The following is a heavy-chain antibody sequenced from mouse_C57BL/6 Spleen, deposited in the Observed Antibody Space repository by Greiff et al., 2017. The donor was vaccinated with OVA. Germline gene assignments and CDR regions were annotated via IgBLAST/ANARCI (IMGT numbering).Heavy chain of an antibody. CDR2: IDPSDSYT. CDR3: ANYGSSGSWFAY. V-gene: IGHV1-50*01. Sequence: QVQLQQPGAELVKPGASVKLSCKASGYTFTSYWMQWVKQRPGQGLEWIGEIDPSDSYTNYNQKFKGKATLTVDTSSSTAYMQLSSLTSEDSAVYYCANYGSSGSWFAYWGQGTLVTVSA. D-gene: IGHD1-1*01. J-gene: IGHJ3*01. CDR1: GYTFTSYW.